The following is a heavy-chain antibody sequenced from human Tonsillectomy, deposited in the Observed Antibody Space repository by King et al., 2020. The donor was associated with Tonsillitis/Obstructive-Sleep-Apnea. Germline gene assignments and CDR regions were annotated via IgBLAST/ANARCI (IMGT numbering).Heavy chain of an antibody. J-gene: IGHJ6*03. CDR1: GSTFSSYA. CDR2: ISGSGGST. Sequence: VQLVESGGGLVQPGGSLRLSCAASGSTFSSYAMSWVRQAPGKGLEWVSAISGSGGSTYYADSVKGRFTISRDNSKNTLYLQMNSLRAEDTAVYYCAKAQARTPSSIAARPRGYYYYMDVWGKGTTVTVSS. CDR3: AKAQARTPSSIAARPRGYYYYMDV. D-gene: IGHD6-6*01. V-gene: IGHV3-23*04.